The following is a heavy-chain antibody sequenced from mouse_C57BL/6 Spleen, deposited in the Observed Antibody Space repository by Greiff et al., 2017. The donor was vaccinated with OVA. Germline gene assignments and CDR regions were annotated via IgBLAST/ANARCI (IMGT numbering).Heavy chain of an antibody. V-gene: IGHV14-4*01. CDR3: TNSGSRDY. J-gene: IGHJ2*01. D-gene: IGHD1-1*01. Sequence: VQLQQSGAELVRPGASVKLSCTASGFNIKDDYMHWVKQRPEQGLEWIGWIDPENGDTEYASKFQGKATITADTSSNTAYLQLSSLTSEDTAIYYGTNSGSRDYWGQGTTLTVSS. CDR2: IDPENGDT. CDR1: GFNIKDDY.